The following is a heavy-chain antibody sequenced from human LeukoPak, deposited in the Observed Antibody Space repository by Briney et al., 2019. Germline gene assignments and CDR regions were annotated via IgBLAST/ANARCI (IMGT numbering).Heavy chain of an antibody. Sequence: GGSLRLSCAASGFTFSRYAMSWVRQAPGKGLEWVSAISGSGGSTYYADSVKGGFTISRDNSKNTLYLQMNSMRAEDTAVYYCARVRFLEWLPGDAFDIWGQGTMVTVSS. J-gene: IGHJ3*02. D-gene: IGHD3-3*01. CDR2: ISGSGGST. V-gene: IGHV3-23*01. CDR3: ARVRFLEWLPGDAFDI. CDR1: GFTFSRYA.